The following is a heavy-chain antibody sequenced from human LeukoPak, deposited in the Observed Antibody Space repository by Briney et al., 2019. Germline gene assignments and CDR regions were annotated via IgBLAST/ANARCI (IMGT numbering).Heavy chain of an antibody. CDR1: GFTFSSYG. Sequence: PGGSLRLSCAASGFTFSSYGMHWVRQAPGKGLEWVAVISHDGTVQHYADSVKGRFTIFRDNSDNTLYLQMNSLRDEDTAMYYCAKEGTAMASSYFDYWGQGTLITVSS. CDR3: AKEGTAMASSYFDY. V-gene: IGHV3-30*18. CDR2: ISHDGTVQ. J-gene: IGHJ4*02. D-gene: IGHD5-18*01.